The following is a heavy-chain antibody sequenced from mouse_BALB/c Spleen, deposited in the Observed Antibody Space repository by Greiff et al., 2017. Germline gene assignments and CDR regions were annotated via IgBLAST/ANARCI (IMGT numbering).Heavy chain of an antibody. CDR3: ASITIDY. CDR2: IDPANGNT. Sequence: VHVKQSGAELVKPGASVKLSCTASGFNIKDTYMHWVKQRPEQGLEWIGRIDPANGNTKYDPKFQGKATITADTSSNTAYLQLSSLTSEDTAVYYCASITIDYWGQGTTLTVSS. J-gene: IGHJ2*01. D-gene: IGHD1-2*01. CDR1: GFNIKDTY. V-gene: IGHV14-3*02.